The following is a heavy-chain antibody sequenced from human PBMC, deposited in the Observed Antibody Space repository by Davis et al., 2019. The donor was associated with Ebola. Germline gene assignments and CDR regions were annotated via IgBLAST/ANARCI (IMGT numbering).Heavy chain of an antibody. Sequence: GESLKISCAASGFTFTSHAMNWVRQAPGKGLQWVSYISSSGNTKYYADSVKGRFTISRDNAKNSLYLQMNSLRAEDTAVYYCARGSPGRELLLPSDYYYYYGMDVWGQGTTVTVSS. V-gene: IGHV3-48*04. CDR3: ARGSPGRELLLPSDYYYYYGMDV. CDR2: ISSSGNTK. CDR1: GFTFTSHA. J-gene: IGHJ6*02. D-gene: IGHD1-26*01.